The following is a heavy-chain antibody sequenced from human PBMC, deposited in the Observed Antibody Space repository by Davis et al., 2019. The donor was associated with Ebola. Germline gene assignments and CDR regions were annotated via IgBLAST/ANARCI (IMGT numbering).Heavy chain of an antibody. CDR1: GGTFSSYT. CDR3: ARDPLRYFDFLPDF. J-gene: IGHJ4*02. Sequence: SVKVSCKASGGTFSSYTISWVRQAPGQGLEWMGRIIPILGIANYAQKFQGRVTITADKSTSTAYMELSSLRSEDTAVYYCARDPLRYFDFLPDFWGQGTLVTVSS. D-gene: IGHD3-9*01. CDR2: IIPILGIA. V-gene: IGHV1-69*04.